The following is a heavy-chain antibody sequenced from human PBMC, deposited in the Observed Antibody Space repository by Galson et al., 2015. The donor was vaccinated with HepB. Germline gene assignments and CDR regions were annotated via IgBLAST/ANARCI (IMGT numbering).Heavy chain of an antibody. Sequence: SLRLSCAASGFTFSCCGLHWVRQAPGKGLEWVATITFGGNNKYYADSVKGRFTLSSDSSKNTLYLQMNSLRAEDTAVYYCARVGIPDAMFDADYWGQGTLVTVSS. CDR3: ARVGIPDAMFDADY. CDR1: GFTFSCCG. D-gene: IGHD2-2*01. CDR2: ITFGGNNK. V-gene: IGHV3-33*05. J-gene: IGHJ4*02.